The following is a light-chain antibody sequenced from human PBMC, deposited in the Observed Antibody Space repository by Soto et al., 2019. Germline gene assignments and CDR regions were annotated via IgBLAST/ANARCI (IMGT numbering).Light chain of an antibody. CDR2: DAS. J-gene: IGKJ2*01. V-gene: IGKV3-11*01. Sequence: EIVLTQSPATLSLSPGERATLSCRASQSVSSSLAWYQPKPGQAPRLLIYDASNRATDIPARFSGSGSGTDFTLTISSLEPEDFAVYYCQQRVNWPSTFGQGTKLEIK. CDR3: QQRVNWPST. CDR1: QSVSSS.